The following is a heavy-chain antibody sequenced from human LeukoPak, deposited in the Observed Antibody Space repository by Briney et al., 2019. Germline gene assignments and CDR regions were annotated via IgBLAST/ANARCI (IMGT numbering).Heavy chain of an antibody. CDR2: IYSSGNT. D-gene: IGHD3-9*01. CDR3: ARDGGALRYFDWWHAFDI. Sequence: GGSLRLSCAASGFTVSSNYMSWVRQAPGKGLEWVSVIYSSGNTDYADSVKGRFTISRDNSKNTLYLQMNSLRAEDTAVYCCARDGGALRYFDWWHAFDIWGQGTMVTVSS. CDR1: GFTVSSNY. V-gene: IGHV3-53*01. J-gene: IGHJ3*02.